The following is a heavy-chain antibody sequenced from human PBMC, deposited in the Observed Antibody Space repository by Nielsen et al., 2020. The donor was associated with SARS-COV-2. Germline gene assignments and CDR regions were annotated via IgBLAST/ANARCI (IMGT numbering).Heavy chain of an antibody. V-gene: IGHV4-34*13. CDR2: INHSGSP. D-gene: IGHD5-24*01. Sequence: RQAPGKGLEWIGEINHSGSPNYNPSLKSRVTISVDTSKNQFSLKLSSVTAADTAVYYCARVDGYNFDYWGQGTLVTVSS. CDR3: ARVDGYNFDY. J-gene: IGHJ4*02.